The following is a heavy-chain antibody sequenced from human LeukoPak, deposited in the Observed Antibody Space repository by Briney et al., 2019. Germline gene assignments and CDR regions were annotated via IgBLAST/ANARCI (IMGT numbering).Heavy chain of an antibody. Sequence: ALVKLSCKASGYTFTDYYMHWVRQAPGQGLEWMGWISAYNGNTNYAQKLQGRVTMTTDTSTSTAYMELRSLRSDDTAVYYCARDKKKQDCSGGSCPFDYWGQGTLVTVSS. V-gene: IGHV1-18*01. CDR3: ARDKKKQDCSGGSCPFDY. D-gene: IGHD2-15*01. CDR2: ISAYNGNT. CDR1: GYTFTDYY. J-gene: IGHJ4*02.